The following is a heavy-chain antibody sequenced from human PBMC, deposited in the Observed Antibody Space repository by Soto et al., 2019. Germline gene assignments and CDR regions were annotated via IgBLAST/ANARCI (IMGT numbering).Heavy chain of an antibody. CDR3: AKDLQALSRQIDH. V-gene: IGHV3-23*01. D-gene: IGHD3-16*02. CDR2: VSGSGSNT. CDR1: GFTFATCA. Sequence: EVQLLESGGGLVQPGGSLRLSCAASGFTFATCAMNWVRQAPGKGLEWVSAVSGSGSNTYYTDSVKGRLTISRDNSKNTLDLQMNSLRGDGTAVYFCAKDLQALSRQIDHWGQGTLVIVSS. J-gene: IGHJ4*02.